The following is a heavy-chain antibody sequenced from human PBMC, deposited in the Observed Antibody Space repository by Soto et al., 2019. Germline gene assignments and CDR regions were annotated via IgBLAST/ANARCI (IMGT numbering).Heavy chain of an antibody. CDR3: ARSYDFWSGYYFDY. J-gene: IGHJ4*02. V-gene: IGHV4-59*01. CDR2: IYYSGST. D-gene: IGHD3-3*01. CDR1: GGSISSYY. Sequence: SETLSLTCTVSGGSISSYYWSWIRQPPGKGLEWIGYIYYSGSTNYNPSLKSRVTISVDTSKNQFSLKLSSVTAADTAVYYCARSYDFWSGYYFDYWGQGTLVTVSS.